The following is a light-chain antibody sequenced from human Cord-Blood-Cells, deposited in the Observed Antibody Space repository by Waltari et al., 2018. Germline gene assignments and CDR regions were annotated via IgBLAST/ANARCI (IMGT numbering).Light chain of an antibody. J-gene: IGKJ4*01. CDR1: QSVSSY. V-gene: IGKV3-11*01. Sequence: ELVFTQSPATLSLSQGESATLSCRASQSVSSYLAWYQQKPGQAPRLLIYDASNRATGIPARFSGSGSGTDFTLTISSLEPEDFAVYYCQQRSNWLTFGGGTKVEIK. CDR3: QQRSNWLT. CDR2: DAS.